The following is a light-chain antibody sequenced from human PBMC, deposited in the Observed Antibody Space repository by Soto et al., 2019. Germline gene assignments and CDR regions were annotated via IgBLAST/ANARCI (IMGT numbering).Light chain of an antibody. J-gene: IGKJ1*01. CDR3: MQATHFPRT. V-gene: IGKV2-24*01. Sequence: DIVMTQTPLSSPVTLGQPASISCRSSESLLHIDGTTYLRWLQQRPGQPPRVIIYKISDRLSGVPDRFSGSGVGTDFTLKISRVEAEDVGVYYCMQATHFPRTFGQGTKVELK. CDR2: KIS. CDR1: ESLLHIDGTTY.